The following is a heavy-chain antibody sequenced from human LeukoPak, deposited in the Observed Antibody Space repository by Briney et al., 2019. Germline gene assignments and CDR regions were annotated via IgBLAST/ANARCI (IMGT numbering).Heavy chain of an antibody. D-gene: IGHD4-17*01. J-gene: IGHJ4*02. CDR2: INHSGST. V-gene: IGHV4-34*01. CDR3: ASGTSRVTKDY. CDR1: GGSFSGYY. Sequence: SETLSLTCAVYGGSFSGYYWSWIRQPRWKGLEWIGEINHSGSTNYNPSLKSRVTISVDTSKNQFSLKLSSVTAADTAVYYCASGTSRVTKDYWGQGTLVTVSS.